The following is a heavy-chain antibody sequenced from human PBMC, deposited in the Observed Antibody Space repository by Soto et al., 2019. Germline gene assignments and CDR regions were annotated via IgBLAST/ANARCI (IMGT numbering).Heavy chain of an antibody. Sequence: QVQLQESGPGLVKASQTLSLNCTVSGDPIGSGDFYWTWIRQTQGRGLEWIGNIYHSGTTSYNPSLGSRISISIDTSKNVFSLSLASVTVADTAVYFCARDLLVFDSSGFHFWGRGILVSVAS. D-gene: IGHD3-22*01. CDR2: IYHSGTT. CDR3: ARDLLVFDSSGFHF. CDR1: GDPIGSGDFY. J-gene: IGHJ5*01. V-gene: IGHV4-30-4*01.